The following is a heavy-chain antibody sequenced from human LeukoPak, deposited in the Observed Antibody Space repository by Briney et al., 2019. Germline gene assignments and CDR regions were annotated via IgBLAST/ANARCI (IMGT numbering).Heavy chain of an antibody. D-gene: IGHD6-19*01. CDR2: ISYHGSAK. CDR3: AKDWGSSDWYNYFDP. Sequence: PGGSLRLSCVVSGFTISSHGMHWVRQAPGKGLEWVAMISYHGSAKYYGDSVQGRFTISRDISKNTLYLQMDSLRPEDTAVYYCAKDWGSSDWYNYFDPWGQGTLVTVSS. J-gene: IGHJ5*02. V-gene: IGHV3-30*18. CDR1: GFTISSHG.